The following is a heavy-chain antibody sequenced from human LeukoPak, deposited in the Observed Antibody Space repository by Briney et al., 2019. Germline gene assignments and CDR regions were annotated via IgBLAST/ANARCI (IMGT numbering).Heavy chain of an antibody. Sequence: SETLSLTCTVSGGSISSYYWSWIRQPPGKGLEWIGYIYYSGSTNYNPSLKSRVTISVDTSKNQFSLKLSSVTAADTAVYYCARKGWTRSFIYYYYYYMDVWGKGTTVTVSS. CDR1: GGSISSYY. D-gene: IGHD3/OR15-3a*01. CDR2: IYYSGST. CDR3: ARKGWTRSFIYYYYYYMDV. J-gene: IGHJ6*03. V-gene: IGHV4-59*12.